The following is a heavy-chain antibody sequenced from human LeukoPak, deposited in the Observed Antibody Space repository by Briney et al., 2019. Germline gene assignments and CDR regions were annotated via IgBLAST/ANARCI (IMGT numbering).Heavy chain of an antibody. Sequence: GSLRLSCAASGFTFDNYAMSWVRQAPGKGLEWIGEINHSGSTNYNPSLKSRVSISVDTSKNQFSLRLSSVTAADTAVYYCARDYGDYWYFDLWGRGTLVTVSS. J-gene: IGHJ2*01. D-gene: IGHD4-17*01. CDR1: GFTFDNYA. CDR2: INHSGST. V-gene: IGHV4-34*01. CDR3: ARDYGDYWYFDL.